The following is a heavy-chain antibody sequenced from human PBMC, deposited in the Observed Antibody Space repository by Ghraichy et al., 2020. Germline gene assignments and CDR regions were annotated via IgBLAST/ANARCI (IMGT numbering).Heavy chain of an antibody. CDR1: GFSFSSYW. Sequence: GGSLRLSCAASGFSFSSYWMHWVRQAPGKGLVWVSRITSDGSSTMYADFVKGRFTISRDNAKNTLYLQMNSLRAEDTALYYCVRGGSYDSSDYWGQGTLVTVSS. CDR2: ITSDGSST. CDR3: VRGGSYDSSDY. V-gene: IGHV3-74*03. D-gene: IGHD3-22*01. J-gene: IGHJ4*02.